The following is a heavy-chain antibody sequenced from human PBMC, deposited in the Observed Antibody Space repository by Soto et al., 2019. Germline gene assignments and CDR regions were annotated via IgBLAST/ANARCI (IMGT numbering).Heavy chain of an antibody. CDR2: INHSGGT. CDR3: AKGRGYTSGTYYPPPRRLFYTMDV. J-gene: IGHJ6*02. V-gene: IGHV4-34*01. Sequence: PQTLSLTCTFSPGFFSDESNNLIRHLLGKGLEWIGEINHSGGTNYNPSLKSRVTISVDTSKKQFSLKLSSVTAADTAVYYCAKGRGYTSGTYYPPPRRLFYTMDVWGQGTTVT. CDR1: PGFFSDES. D-gene: IGHD3-10*01.